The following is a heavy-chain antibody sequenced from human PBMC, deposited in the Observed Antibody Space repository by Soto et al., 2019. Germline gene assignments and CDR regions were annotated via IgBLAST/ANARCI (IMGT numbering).Heavy chain of an antibody. CDR1: GFNFRDYV. CDR2: ISSSGGAT. D-gene: IGHD3-16*01. CDR3: ARTRFHYALW. V-gene: IGHV3-11*01. J-gene: IGHJ4*02. Sequence: PGGPMRLSSAVSGFNFRDYVMSWIRQVPGKGLEWVAYISSSGGATFYADSVKGRFTISRDNAKDSLYLQMNSVRAGDTAVYFCARTRFHYALWWGQGTQVTVSS.